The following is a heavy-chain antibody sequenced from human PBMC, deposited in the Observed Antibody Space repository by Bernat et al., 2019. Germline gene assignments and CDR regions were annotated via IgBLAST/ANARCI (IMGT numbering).Heavy chain of an antibody. CDR1: GYTFTNYG. Sequence: QVQLVQSGVEVKKPGASVKVSCKASGYTFTNYGISWVRQAPGQGLEWMGWISAYNGNTNYAQKVQGRVTMTTDTSTSTAYMELRSLRSDDTAVYYGARKRLRRSHYYYFGMDVWGQETTVTVCS. D-gene: IGHD2-8*01. CDR3: ARKRLRRSHYYYFGMDV. J-gene: IGHJ6*02. CDR2: ISAYNGNT. V-gene: IGHV1-18*01.